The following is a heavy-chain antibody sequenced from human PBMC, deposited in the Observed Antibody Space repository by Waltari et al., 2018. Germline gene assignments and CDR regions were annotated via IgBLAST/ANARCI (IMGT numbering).Heavy chain of an antibody. CDR3: AREGLTGRGFDY. CDR1: GYTFTAYH. Sequence: QVQLVQSGAEVKKPGASVKVYCKPSGYTFTAYHMQGVRQAPGQGLEWMGWINSNSGDRGYAQKFLGRVTMTRDTSVSTIYMELSGLKSDDTAVYYCAREGLTGRGFDYWGQGTLVTVSS. V-gene: IGHV1-2*02. CDR2: INSNSGDR. D-gene: IGHD3-10*01. J-gene: IGHJ4*02.